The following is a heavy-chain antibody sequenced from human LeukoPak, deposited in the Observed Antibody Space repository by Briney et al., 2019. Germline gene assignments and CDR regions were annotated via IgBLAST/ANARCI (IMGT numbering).Heavy chain of an antibody. D-gene: IGHD6-19*01. CDR3: ANRGVYSSGWYYFDY. Sequence: GGSLRPSCAASGFTFSSYAMSWVRQAPGKGLEWVSAISGSGGSTYYADSVKGRFTISRDNSKNTLYLQMNSLRAEDTAVYYCANRGVYSSGWYYFDYWGQGILVTVSS. J-gene: IGHJ4*02. CDR2: ISGSGGST. V-gene: IGHV3-23*01. CDR1: GFTFSSYA.